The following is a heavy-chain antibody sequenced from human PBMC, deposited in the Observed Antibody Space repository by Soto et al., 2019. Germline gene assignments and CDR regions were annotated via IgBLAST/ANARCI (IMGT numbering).Heavy chain of an antibody. V-gene: IGHV4-31*03. D-gene: IGHD6-13*01. J-gene: IGHJ5*02. CDR1: GGSISSGGYY. CDR3: ATSISIAAAFFEHNWFDP. CDR2: IYYSGST. Sequence: QVQLQESGPGLVKPSQTLSLTCTVSGGSISSGGYYSSWIRQHPGKGLEWIGYIYYSGSTYYNPSLKIRVTISVDTSKNQFSLKLRSVTAADTAVYYCATSISIAAAFFEHNWFDPWGQGTLVTVSS.